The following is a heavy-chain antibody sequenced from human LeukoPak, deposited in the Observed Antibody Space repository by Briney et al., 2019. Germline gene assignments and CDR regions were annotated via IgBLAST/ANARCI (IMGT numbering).Heavy chain of an antibody. Sequence: PGGSLRLSCAASGFSVSSSYMAWVRQAPGKGLEWGSIMYIGGNTFNADSVKGRFTISRDNSKNTLYLQMNSLTAEDTAVYYCARGYCYNGNCPFAFDSWGQGTLVTVSS. CDR1: GFSVSSSY. V-gene: IGHV3-66*02. CDR3: ARGYCYNGNCPFAFDS. CDR2: MYIGGNT. D-gene: IGHD2-8*01. J-gene: IGHJ4*02.